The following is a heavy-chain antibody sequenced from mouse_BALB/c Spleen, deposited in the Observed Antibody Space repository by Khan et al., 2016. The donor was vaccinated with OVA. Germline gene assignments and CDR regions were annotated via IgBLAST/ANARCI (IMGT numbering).Heavy chain of an antibody. V-gene: IGHV1-20*02. D-gene: IGHD1-1*01. CDR3: ARKNGSDFYY. CDR1: GYSFTGYF. Sequence: VQLKESGPELVKPGASVKISCKASGYSFTGYFMNWVMQSHGKSLEWIGRINPHIGETFYNQKFKGKATLTVDESSSTVHMELRSLASEDSAVYYCARKNGSDFYYWGQGTTLTVSS. J-gene: IGHJ2*01. CDR2: INPHIGET.